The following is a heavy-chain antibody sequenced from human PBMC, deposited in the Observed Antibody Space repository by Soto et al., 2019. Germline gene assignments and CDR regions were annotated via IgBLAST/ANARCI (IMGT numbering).Heavy chain of an antibody. J-gene: IGHJ4*02. D-gene: IGHD3-3*01. CDR2: INPNSGGT. V-gene: IGHV1-2*02. CDR3: ARVPWRSGHFDY. CDR1: GYTFTGYY. Sequence: ASVKVSCKASGYTFTGYYMHWVRQAPGQGLEWMGWINPNSGGTNYAQKFQDRVTMTRDTSISTAYMELSRLRSDDTAVYYCARVPWRSGHFDYWGQGTLVTVSS.